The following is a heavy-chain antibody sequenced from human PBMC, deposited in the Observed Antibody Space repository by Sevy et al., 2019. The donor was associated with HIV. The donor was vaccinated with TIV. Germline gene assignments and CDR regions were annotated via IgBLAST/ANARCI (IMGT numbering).Heavy chain of an antibody. J-gene: IGHJ4*02. CDR2: ISGSGGST. V-gene: IGHV3-23*01. D-gene: IGHD2-21*01. CDR1: GFTFSSYA. CDR3: AKQVVLGFSVDY. Sequence: GGSLRLSCAASGFTFSSYAMSWVRQAPGKGLEWVSAISGSGGSTYYTDSVKGRFTISRDNPKNTLYLQMNSLRAEDTAVYYCAKQVVLGFSVDYWGQGTLVTVSS.